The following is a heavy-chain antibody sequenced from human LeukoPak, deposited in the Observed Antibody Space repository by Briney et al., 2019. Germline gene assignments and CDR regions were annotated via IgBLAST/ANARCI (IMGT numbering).Heavy chain of an antibody. CDR3: ASENGRDGYLGATDYFDY. J-gene: IGHJ4*02. Sequence: SVKVSCKASGGTFSSYAISWVRQAPGQGLEWMGRIIPILGIANYAQKFQGRVTITADKSTSTAYMELSSLRSEDTAVYYCASENGRDGYLGATDYFDYWGQGTLVTVSS. CDR2: IIPILGIA. CDR1: GGTFSSYA. V-gene: IGHV1-69*04. D-gene: IGHD5-24*01.